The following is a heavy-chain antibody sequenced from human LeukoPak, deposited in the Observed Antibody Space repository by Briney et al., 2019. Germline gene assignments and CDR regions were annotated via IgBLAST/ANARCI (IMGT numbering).Heavy chain of an antibody. Sequence: GGSLRLSCAASGFAFSSYSMNWVRQAPGKGLEWVSSISGTGTYIYFANSLKGRFIISRDNAENSLFLQMNSLRAEDTAVYFCARASLSEIIAAEAFFDSWGQGTLVTVSS. CDR3: ARASLSEIIAAEAFFDS. V-gene: IGHV3-21*01. CDR2: ISGTGTYI. CDR1: GFAFSSYS. D-gene: IGHD6-13*01. J-gene: IGHJ4*02.